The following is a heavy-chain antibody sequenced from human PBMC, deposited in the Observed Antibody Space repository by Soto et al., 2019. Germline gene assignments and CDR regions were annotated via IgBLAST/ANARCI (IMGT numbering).Heavy chain of an antibody. J-gene: IGHJ6*02. CDR2: ISSSSSYI. V-gene: IGHV3-21*01. D-gene: IGHD2-2*01. CDR1: GFTFSSYS. Sequence: GGSLRLSCAASGFTFSSYSMNWVRQAPGKGLEWVSSISSSSSYIYYADSVKGRFTISRDNAKNSLYLQMNSLRAEDTAVYYCARDGSSTFSMDVWGQGTTVTVPS. CDR3: ARDGSSTFSMDV.